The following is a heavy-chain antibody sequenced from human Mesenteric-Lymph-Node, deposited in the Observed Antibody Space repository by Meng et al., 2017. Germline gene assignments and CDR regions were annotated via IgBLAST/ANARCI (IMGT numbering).Heavy chain of an antibody. V-gene: IGHV1-18*01. J-gene: IGHJ4*02. CDR1: GYTFTSNG. Sequence: ASVKVSCKASGYTFTSNGISWVRQAPGQGLEWMGWISAYNGNTNYAQKLQGRVTMTTDTSTSTAYMGLGSLRSDDTAVYYCEGYYYDSNGYYVPFSYWGQGTLVTVSS. D-gene: IGHD3-22*01. CDR2: ISAYNGNT. CDR3: EGYYYDSNGYYVPFSY.